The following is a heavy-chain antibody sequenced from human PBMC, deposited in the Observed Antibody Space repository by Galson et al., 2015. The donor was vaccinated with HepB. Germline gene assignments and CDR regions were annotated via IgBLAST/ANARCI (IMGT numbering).Heavy chain of an antibody. J-gene: IGHJ5*02. CDR3: ARVVLREGGIVDP. CDR2: INHSGST. D-gene: IGHD1-26*01. CDR1: GGSFSGYY. Sequence: SETLSLTCAVYGGSFSGYYWSWIRQPPGKGLEWIGEINHSGSTNYNPSLKSRVTISVDTSKNQFSLKLSSVTAADTAVYYCARVVLREGGIVDPWGQGTLVTVSS. V-gene: IGHV4-34*01.